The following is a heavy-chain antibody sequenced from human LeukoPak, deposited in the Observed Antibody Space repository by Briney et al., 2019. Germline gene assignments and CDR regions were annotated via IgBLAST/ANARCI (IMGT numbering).Heavy chain of an antibody. V-gene: IGHV1-2*06. CDR3: ARDRIVVVITTVSLGY. CDR1: GYTFTGYY. J-gene: IGHJ4*02. D-gene: IGHD3-22*01. CDR2: INPNSGGT. Sequence: VASVKVSCKAYGYTFTGYYMHWVRQAPGQGLEWIGRINPNSGGTNYAKKFQGRVTMTRDTSISTAYMELSRLRSDDTAVYYCARDRIVVVITTVSLGYWGQGTLVTVSS.